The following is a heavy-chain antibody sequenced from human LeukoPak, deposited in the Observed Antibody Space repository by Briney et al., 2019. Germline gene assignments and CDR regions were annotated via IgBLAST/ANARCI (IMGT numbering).Heavy chain of an antibody. D-gene: IGHD3-10*01. CDR3: ARASKFGELPDDY. CDR2: ISSSSSTI. J-gene: IGHJ4*02. Sequence: GGSLRLSCAASGFTFSSYSMNWVRQALGKGLEWVSYISSSSSTIYYADSVKGRFTISRDNAKNSLYLQMNSLRAEDTAVYYCARASKFGELPDDYWGQGTLVTVSS. CDR1: GFTFSSYS. V-gene: IGHV3-48*04.